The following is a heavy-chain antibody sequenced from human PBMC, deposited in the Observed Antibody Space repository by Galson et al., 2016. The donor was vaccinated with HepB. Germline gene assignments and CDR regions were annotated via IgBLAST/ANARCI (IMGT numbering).Heavy chain of an antibody. J-gene: IGHJ3*02. CDR2: IDWDDDK. V-gene: IGHV2-70*01. D-gene: IGHD1-1*01. Sequence: PALVKPTQTLTLTCTFSGFSLNTSGMCVSWIRQPPGKALEWLALIDWDDDKYYNTSLKTRLTISKDTSKNQVVLTMTNMDPVDTATYYCARRTYLFDAFDIWGQGTMVTVSS. CDR1: GFSLNTSGMC. CDR3: ARRTYLFDAFDI.